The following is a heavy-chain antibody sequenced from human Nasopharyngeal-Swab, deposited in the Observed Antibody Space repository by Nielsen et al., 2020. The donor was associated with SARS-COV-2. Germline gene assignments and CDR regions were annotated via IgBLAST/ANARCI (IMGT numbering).Heavy chain of an antibody. J-gene: IGHJ4*02. CDR1: GFTFSSYG. V-gene: IGHV3-30*03. CDR2: ISYDGSNK. Sequence: GGSLRLSCAASGFTFSSYGMHWVRQAPGKGLEWVAVISYDGSNKYYADSVKGRFTISRDNSKNTLYLQMNSLRAEDTAVYYCARDQDSSSYFDYWGQGTLVTDSS. CDR3: ARDQDSSSYFDY. D-gene: IGHD6-6*01.